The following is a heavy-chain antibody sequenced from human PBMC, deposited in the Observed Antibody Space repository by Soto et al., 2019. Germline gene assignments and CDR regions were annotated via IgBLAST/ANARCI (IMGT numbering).Heavy chain of an antibody. D-gene: IGHD6-19*01. CDR2: IYYSGST. Sequence: SETLSLTCTVSGGSISSYYWSWIRQPPGKGLEWIGYIYYSGSTNYNPSLKSRVTISVDTSKNQFSPKLSSVTAADTAVYYCARGIPGYSSGWYYFDYWGQGTLVTVSS. V-gene: IGHV4-59*01. CDR3: ARGIPGYSSGWYYFDY. J-gene: IGHJ4*02. CDR1: GGSISSYY.